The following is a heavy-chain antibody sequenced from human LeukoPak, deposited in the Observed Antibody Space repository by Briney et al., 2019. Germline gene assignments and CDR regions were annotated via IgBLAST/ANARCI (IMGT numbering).Heavy chain of an antibody. V-gene: IGHV4-34*01. CDR3: ARIGIRLSRRGWFDP. Sequence: SETLSLTCAVYGGSFSGYYWSWIRQPPGKGLEWIGEINHSGSTNYNPSLKSRVTISVDTSKNQFSLKLSSVTAADTAVYYCARIGIRLSRRGWFDPWGQGTLVTVSS. J-gene: IGHJ5*02. D-gene: IGHD3-3*02. CDR1: GGSFSGYY. CDR2: INHSGST.